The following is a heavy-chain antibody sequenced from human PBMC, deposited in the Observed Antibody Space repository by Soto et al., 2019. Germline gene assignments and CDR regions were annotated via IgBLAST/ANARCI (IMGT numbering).Heavy chain of an antibody. D-gene: IGHD2-2*01. CDR2: ISSSSSYI. V-gene: IGHV3-21*01. CDR1: GFPFSSYS. Sequence: PGGSLRLSCAASGFPFSSYSMNWVRQAPGKGLEWVSSISSSSSYIYYADSVKGRFTISRDNAKNSLYLQMNSLRAEDTAVYYCARGLSSTSGMDVWGQGTTVTVSS. CDR3: ARGLSSTSGMDV. J-gene: IGHJ6*02.